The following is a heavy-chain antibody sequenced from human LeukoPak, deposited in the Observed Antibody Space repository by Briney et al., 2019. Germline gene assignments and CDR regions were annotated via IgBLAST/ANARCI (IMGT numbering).Heavy chain of an antibody. V-gene: IGHV1-46*01. J-gene: IGHJ6*02. CDR1: GYTFTSYH. CDR3: ARDTSSTSWGVDV. Sequence: ASVKVSCKASGYTFTSYHMHWVRQAPGQGLEWMGIINPSGGSTSYAQKFQGRVTMTRDTSTSTVYMELSSLRSEGTAVYYCARDTSSTSWGVDVWGQGTTVTVSS. CDR2: INPSGGST. D-gene: IGHD2-2*01.